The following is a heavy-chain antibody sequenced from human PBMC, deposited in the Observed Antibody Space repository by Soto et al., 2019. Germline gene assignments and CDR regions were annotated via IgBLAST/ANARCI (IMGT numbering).Heavy chain of an antibody. V-gene: IGHV1-2*04. CDR2: INPNSGGT. Sequence: ASVKVSCKASGYTSTGYYMHWVRQAPGQGLEWMGWINPNSGGTNYAQKFQGWVTMTRDTSISTAYMELSRLRSDDTAVYYCARDSGPPPTYDFWSGYYTDRYFDYWGQGTLVTVSS. D-gene: IGHD3-3*01. CDR3: ARDSGPPPTYDFWSGYYTDRYFDY. CDR1: GYTSTGYY. J-gene: IGHJ4*02.